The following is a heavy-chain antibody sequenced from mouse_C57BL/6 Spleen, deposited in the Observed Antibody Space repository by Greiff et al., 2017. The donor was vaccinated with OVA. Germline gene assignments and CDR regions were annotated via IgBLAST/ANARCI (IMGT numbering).Heavy chain of an antibody. D-gene: IGHD2-4*01. CDR2: IYPGSGNT. CDR3: ARSEGLQFAY. Sequence: QVQLQQSGPELVKPGASVKISCKASGYSFTSYYIHWVKQRPGQGLEWIGWIYPGSGNTKYNEKFKGKATLTADTSSSTAYMQLSSLTSEDSAVDYCARSEGLQFAYWGQGTLVTVSA. V-gene: IGHV1-66*01. J-gene: IGHJ3*01. CDR1: GYSFTSYY.